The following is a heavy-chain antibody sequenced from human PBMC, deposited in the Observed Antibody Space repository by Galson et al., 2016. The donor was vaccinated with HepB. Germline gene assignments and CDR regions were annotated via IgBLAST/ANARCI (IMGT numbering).Heavy chain of an antibody. J-gene: IGHJ3*02. CDR1: GLTFRSYA. V-gene: IGHV3-23*01. D-gene: IGHD2-2*02. CDR3: ARGRTTSCNSAFDI. Sequence: SLRLSCAASGLTFRSYAFSWLRQAPGKGLEWVSVSASGDITYYAHSVKGRFTISRDNSKNTLYLQMNSLRVEDTAIYYCARGRTTSCNSAFDIWGQGTMVTVSS. CDR2: SASGDIT.